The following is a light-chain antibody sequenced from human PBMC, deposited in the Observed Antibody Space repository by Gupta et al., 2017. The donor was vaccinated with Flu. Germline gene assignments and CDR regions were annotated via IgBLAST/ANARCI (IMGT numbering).Light chain of an antibody. CDR1: QTILYDSENGNS. CDR3: QQYYSIPLT. J-gene: IGKJ4*01. V-gene: IGKV4-1*01. CDR2: WAS. Sequence: DIVMTQSPDSLAVSLGERATVNCKSSQTILYDSENGNSLAWYQQKAGQPPKLLIYWASIRESWVPDRFSGSGSGTDFTLTISSLQAEDVAVYYCQQYYSIPLTFGGGTKVEIK.